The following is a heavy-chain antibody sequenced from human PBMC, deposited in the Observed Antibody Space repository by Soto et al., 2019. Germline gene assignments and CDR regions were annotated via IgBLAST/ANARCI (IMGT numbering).Heavy chain of an antibody. D-gene: IGHD3-22*01. CDR3: TRDSWNYYDSSGYYYRGAFDI. CDR2: IRSKAYGGTT. Sequence: PGGSLRLSCTASGFTFGDYAMSWFRQAPGQGLEWVGFIRSKAYGGTTEYAASVKGRFTISRDDSKSIAYLQMNSRKTEDTAVYYCTRDSWNYYDSSGYYYRGAFDIWGQGTMVTVSS. J-gene: IGHJ3*02. CDR1: GFTFGDYA. V-gene: IGHV3-49*03.